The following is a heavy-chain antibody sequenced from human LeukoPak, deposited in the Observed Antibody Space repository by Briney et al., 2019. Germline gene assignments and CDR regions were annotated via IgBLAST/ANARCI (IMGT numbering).Heavy chain of an antibody. V-gene: IGHV3-30-3*01. Sequence: GGSLRLSCAASGFTFSNYAMHWVRQAPGKGLEWVAVISYDGSSIYYADSVKGRFTISRDNSKSTLYVQMNGLRVEDTAVYYCARDSYQDYYGRFDPWGQGTLVIVSS. D-gene: IGHD3-10*01. CDR2: ISYDGSSI. CDR3: ARDSYQDYYGRFDP. J-gene: IGHJ5*02. CDR1: GFTFSNYA.